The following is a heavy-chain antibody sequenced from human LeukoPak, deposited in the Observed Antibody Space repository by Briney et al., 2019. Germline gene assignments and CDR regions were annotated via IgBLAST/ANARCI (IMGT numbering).Heavy chain of an antibody. Sequence: GGSLRLSCAASGFTFSSYAMSWVRQAPGKGLEWVSAISGSGGSTYYADSVEGRSTISRDNSKNTLYLQMNSLRAEDTAVYYCTTILWFGELLSLPPWGQGTLVTVSS. CDR2: ISGSGGST. CDR3: TTILWFGELLSLPP. J-gene: IGHJ5*02. CDR1: GFTFSSYA. V-gene: IGHV3-23*01. D-gene: IGHD3-10*01.